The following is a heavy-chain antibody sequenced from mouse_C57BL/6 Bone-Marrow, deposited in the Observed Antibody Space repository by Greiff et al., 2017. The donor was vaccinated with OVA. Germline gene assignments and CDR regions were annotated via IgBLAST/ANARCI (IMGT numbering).Heavy chain of an antibody. CDR3: GAAQATAGFDY. CDR2: ISSGSGTT. J-gene: IGHJ3*01. D-gene: IGHD3-2*02. Sequence: EVNVVESGGGLVKPGGSLKLSCAASGFTFSDYGMHWVRQAPEKGLEWVAYISSGSGTTYYADTVKGRFTISRDNATNTLFQQMTSIRSEDAAMYYCGAAQATAGFDYWGQGTLVTVSA. V-gene: IGHV5-17*01. CDR1: GFTFSDYG.